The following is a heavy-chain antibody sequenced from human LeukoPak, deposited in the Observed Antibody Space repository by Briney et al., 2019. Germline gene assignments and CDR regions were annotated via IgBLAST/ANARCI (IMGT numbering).Heavy chain of an antibody. CDR3: ARGNSGSALDAFDI. J-gene: IGHJ3*02. D-gene: IGHD5-12*01. CDR1: GDTVSSNSAA. CDR2: TYYRSKWYS. V-gene: IGHV6-1*01. Sequence: SQTLSLTCAISGDTVSSNSAAWNWIRQSPSRGLEWRGRTYYRSKWYSDYAVSVKSRITINPDTSKNQFSLQLNSVPPEDTAVYYCARGNSGSALDAFDIWGQGTMVTVSS.